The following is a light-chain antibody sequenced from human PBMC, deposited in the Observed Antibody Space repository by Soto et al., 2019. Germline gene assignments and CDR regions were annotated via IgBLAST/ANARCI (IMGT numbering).Light chain of an antibody. CDR3: QQSRT. CDR1: QTTNNW. Sequence: DIQMTQSPSTLSASVGETVTITCRASQTTNNWLAWYQHKPGKAPELLIYDVSTLESGVPSRFSGSGSGTEFTLTISILQPDDFATYYCQQSRTFGQGTKLEIK. CDR2: DVS. J-gene: IGKJ2*01. V-gene: IGKV1-5*01.